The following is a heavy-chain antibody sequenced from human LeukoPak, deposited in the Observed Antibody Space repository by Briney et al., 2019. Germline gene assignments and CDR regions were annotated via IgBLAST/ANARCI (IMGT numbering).Heavy chain of an antibody. V-gene: IGHV4-34*01. CDR3: ARSRGGYRTRESDFDY. J-gene: IGHJ4*02. Sequence: PSETLSLTCAVYGGSFSGYYWSWIRQPPGKGLEWIGEINHSGSTNYNPSLKSRVTISVDTSKNQFSLKLSSVTAADTAVYYCARSRGGYRTRESDFDYWGQGTLVTVSS. D-gene: IGHD5-12*01. CDR2: INHSGST. CDR1: GGSFSGYY.